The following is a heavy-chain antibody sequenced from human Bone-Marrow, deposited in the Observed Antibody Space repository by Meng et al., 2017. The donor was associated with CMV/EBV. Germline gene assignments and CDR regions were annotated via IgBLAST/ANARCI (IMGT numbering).Heavy chain of an antibody. V-gene: IGHV3-15*01. CDR3: TTDLWVNFDY. J-gene: IGHJ4*02. D-gene: IGHD2-21*01. CDR2: IKRDADGGTR. Sequence: GESLKISCAASGFAFNNAWMNWVRQAPGNGLEWVARIKRDADGGTREYAAPVKGRFTVSRDDSKNTLYLQMNSLKTEDTAVYYCTTDLWVNFDYWGQGTLVTVSS. CDR1: GFAFNNAW.